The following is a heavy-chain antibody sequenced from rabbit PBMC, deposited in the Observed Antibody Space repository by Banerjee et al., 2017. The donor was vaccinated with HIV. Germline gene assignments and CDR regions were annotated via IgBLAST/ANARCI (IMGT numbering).Heavy chain of an antibody. Sequence: QEQLEESGGGLVQPGGSLKLSCKASGFDFSSYGVSWVRQAPGKGLEWIACINTSSGNTVYASWAKGRFTISRTSSTTVTLQMTSLTAADTATYFCARDYSGSSYYTLNLWGPGTLVTVS. CDR1: GFDFSSYG. CDR3: ARDYSGSSYYTLNL. CDR2: INTSSGNT. D-gene: IGHD8-1*01. J-gene: IGHJ4*01. V-gene: IGHV1S45*01.